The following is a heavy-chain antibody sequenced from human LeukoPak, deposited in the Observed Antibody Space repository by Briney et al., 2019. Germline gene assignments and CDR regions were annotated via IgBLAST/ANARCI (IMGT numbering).Heavy chain of an antibody. Sequence: SETLSLTCTVSGYSISSGYYWGWIRQPPGKGLEWIGSIYHSGSTYYNPSLKSRVTISVDTSKNQFSLKLSSVTAADTAVYYCARSNRPEYYYCYYYMDVWGKGTTVTVSS. V-gene: IGHV4-38-2*02. CDR1: GYSISSGYY. J-gene: IGHJ6*03. CDR3: ARSNRPEYYYCYYYMDV. CDR2: IYHSGST.